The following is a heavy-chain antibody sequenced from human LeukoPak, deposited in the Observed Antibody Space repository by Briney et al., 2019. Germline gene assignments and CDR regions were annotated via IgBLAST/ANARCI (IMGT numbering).Heavy chain of an antibody. V-gene: IGHV3-48*04. CDR3: AELGITMIGGV. CDR2: ISSSSSPI. D-gene: IGHD3-10*02. J-gene: IGHJ6*04. Sequence: GGSLRLSCAASGFTFSSYTMNWVRQAPGKGLEWVSYISSSSSPIYYADSVKGRFTISRDNAKNSLYLQMNSLRAEDTAVYYCAELGITMIGGVWGKGTTVTISS. CDR1: GFTFSSYT.